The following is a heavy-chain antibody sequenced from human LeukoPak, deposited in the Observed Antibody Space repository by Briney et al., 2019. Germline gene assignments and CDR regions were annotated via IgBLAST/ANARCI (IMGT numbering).Heavy chain of an antibody. CDR2: IHTSGNI. V-gene: IGHV4-4*07. CDR3: AREGSMTARPFVSIDY. D-gene: IGHD6-6*01. J-gene: IGHJ4*02. CDR1: GGSISTYY. Sequence: SETLSLTCTVSGGSISTYYWSWIRQPAGKGLEWIGRIHTSGNIDYNPSLKSRVTMSVDTSKNQFSLKLSSVTAADTAVYYCAREGSMTARPFVSIDYWGQGTLVTISS.